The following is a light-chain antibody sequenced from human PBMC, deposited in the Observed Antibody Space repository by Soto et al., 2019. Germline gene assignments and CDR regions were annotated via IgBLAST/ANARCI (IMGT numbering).Light chain of an antibody. J-gene: IGLJ3*02. CDR2: LATDGSH. CDR1: SEHSNYA. V-gene: IGLV4-69*01. CDR3: QTWGTGGWV. Sequence: QSVLTQSPSASASLGASVKLTCTLSSEHSNYAIAWYQQQPEKGPRYLMKLATDGSHTKGDGIPDRFSGSSSGAERYLTISSLQSEDEADYYGQTWGTGGWVVGGGTKLTVL.